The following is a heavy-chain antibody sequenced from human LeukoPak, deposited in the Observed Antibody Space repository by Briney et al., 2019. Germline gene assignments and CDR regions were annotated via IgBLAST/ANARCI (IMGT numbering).Heavy chain of an antibody. V-gene: IGHV4-61*05. J-gene: IGHJ2*01. Sequence: SETLSLTCTVSGGSISSSSYYWSWIRQPPGKGLEWIGYIYYSGSTNYNPSLKSRVTISVDTSKNQFSLKLSSVTAADTAVYYCARGLQNPYWYFDLWGRGTLVTVSS. CDR3: ARGLQNPYWYFDL. CDR2: IYYSGST. D-gene: IGHD2-21*02. CDR1: GGSISSSSYY.